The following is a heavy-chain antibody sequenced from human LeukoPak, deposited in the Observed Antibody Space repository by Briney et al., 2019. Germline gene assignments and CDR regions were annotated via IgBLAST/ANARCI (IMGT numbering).Heavy chain of an antibody. Sequence: ASVKVSCKASGYTFTSYGISWVRQAPGQGLEWMGWISAYNGNTNYEQKLQGRVTMTRNTSIGTAYMELSSLRSEDTAVYYCARGGYDSSGCFDYWGQGTLVTVSS. D-gene: IGHD3-22*01. CDR2: ISAYNGNT. CDR1: GYTFTSYG. CDR3: ARGGYDSSGCFDY. V-gene: IGHV1-18*01. J-gene: IGHJ4*02.